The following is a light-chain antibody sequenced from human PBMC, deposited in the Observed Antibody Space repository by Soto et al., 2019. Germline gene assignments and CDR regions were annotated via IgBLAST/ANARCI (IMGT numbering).Light chain of an antibody. CDR2: EVS. J-gene: IGLJ3*02. Sequence: QLVLTQPASVSGSPGQSITISCTGTFSDVCGYNYVSWYQQHPGKAPKLMIYEVSNRPSGVSNRFSGSTSCNTASLPISGLHADDEANYYCSSYTPRGTLRFGGVSKLTFL. CDR3: SSYTPRGTLR. CDR1: FSDVCGYNY. V-gene: IGLV2-14*01.